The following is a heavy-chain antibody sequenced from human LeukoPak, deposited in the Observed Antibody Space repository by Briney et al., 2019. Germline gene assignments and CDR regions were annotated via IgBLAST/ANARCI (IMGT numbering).Heavy chain of an antibody. Sequence: GASVKVSCKASGDTFTNYNMHWVRQAPGQGLEWMGWINTGNGNTKYSQKFQDRVTIIRDTSATTVHMELTSLRSEDTALYYCVLWFGVLRAFDIWGQGTMVTVSS. V-gene: IGHV1-3*04. CDR1: GDTFTNYN. D-gene: IGHD3-10*01. CDR3: VLWFGVLRAFDI. CDR2: INTGNGNT. J-gene: IGHJ3*02.